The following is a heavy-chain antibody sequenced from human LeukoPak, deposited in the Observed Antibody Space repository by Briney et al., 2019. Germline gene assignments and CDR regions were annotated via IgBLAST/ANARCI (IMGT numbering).Heavy chain of an antibody. CDR2: IYYSGST. J-gene: IGHJ6*03. CDR1: GGSISSYY. CDR3: AGGVSRGYSYGRYYMDV. D-gene: IGHD5-18*01. V-gene: IGHV4-59*01. Sequence: PSETLSLTCTVSGGSISSYYWSWIRQPPRKGLEWIGYIYYSGSTNNNPALKSRVTISVDKSTNHIPLKLSSVPAADTAVYYCAGGVSRGYSYGRYYMDVWGKATTVTVSS.